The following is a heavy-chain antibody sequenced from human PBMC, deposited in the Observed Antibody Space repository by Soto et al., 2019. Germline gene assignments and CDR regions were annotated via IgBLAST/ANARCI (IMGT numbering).Heavy chain of an antibody. CDR3: ARHPERIAQIGWFDP. CDR1: GFTFSSYS. V-gene: IGHV3-48*01. Sequence: GGSLRLSCAASGFTFSSYSMNWVRQAPGKGLEWVSYISSSSSTIYYADSVKGRFTISRDNAKNSLYLQMNILRAEDTAVYYCARHPERIAQIGWFDPWGQGT. D-gene: IGHD6-13*01. J-gene: IGHJ5*02. CDR2: ISSSSSTI.